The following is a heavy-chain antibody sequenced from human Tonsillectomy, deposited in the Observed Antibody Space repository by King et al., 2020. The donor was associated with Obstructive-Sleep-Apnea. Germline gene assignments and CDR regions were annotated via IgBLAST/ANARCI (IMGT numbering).Heavy chain of an antibody. D-gene: IGHD2-8*02. V-gene: IGHV4-31*03. CDR2: IYYIGST. Sequence: QLQESGPGLVKPSQTLSLTCTVSGGSISSGGYYWSWIRQHPGKGREWIGDIYYIGSTYYNPSLKSRGTISVDTSKNQFSLKLSSVTAADTAVYYCARGAGGVIVSYYFDYWGQGTLVTVSS. CDR3: ARGAGGVIVSYYFDY. CDR1: GGSISSGGYY. J-gene: IGHJ4*02.